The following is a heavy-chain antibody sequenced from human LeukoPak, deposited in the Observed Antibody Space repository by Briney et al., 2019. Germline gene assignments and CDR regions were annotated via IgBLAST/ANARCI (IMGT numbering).Heavy chain of an antibody. J-gene: IGHJ3*02. Sequence: GESLRISCKGSGYSFTSYWIGWVRQMPGKGLEWMGRIDPSDSYTNYSPSFQGHVTISADKSISTAYLQWSSLKASDTAMYYCARQGRLRYFDWLLSDPHDAFDIWGQGTMVTVSS. V-gene: IGHV5-10-1*01. CDR2: IDPSDSYT. CDR3: ARQGRLRYFDWLLSDPHDAFDI. CDR1: GYSFTSYW. D-gene: IGHD3-9*01.